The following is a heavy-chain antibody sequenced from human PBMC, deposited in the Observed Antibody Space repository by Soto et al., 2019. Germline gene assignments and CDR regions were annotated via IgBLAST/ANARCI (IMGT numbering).Heavy chain of an antibody. CDR3: ARTDYYDSSGPLDY. CDR1: GFTVNSYA. J-gene: IGHJ4*02. D-gene: IGHD3-22*01. CDR2: ISYDGSNK. Sequence: GGSPRLCCAASGFTVNSYAMHWSRQAPGKGLEWVAVISYDGSNKYYADSVKGRFTISRDNSKNTLYLQMNSLRAEDTAVYYCARTDYYDSSGPLDYWGQGTLVTVSS. V-gene: IGHV3-30-3*01.